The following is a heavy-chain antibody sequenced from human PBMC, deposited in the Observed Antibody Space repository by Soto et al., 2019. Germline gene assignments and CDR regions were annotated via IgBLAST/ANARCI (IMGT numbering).Heavy chain of an antibody. Sequence: SETLSLTCAVYGGSFSGYYWSWIRQPPGKGLEWIGEINHSGSTNYNPSLKSRVTISVDTSKNQFSLKLSSVTAADTAVYYCARVGTYYYGSGSYIPDYYYYYYMDVWGKGTTVT. D-gene: IGHD3-10*01. CDR2: INHSGST. CDR3: ARVGTYYYGSGSYIPDYYYYYYMDV. V-gene: IGHV4-34*01. CDR1: GGSFSGYY. J-gene: IGHJ6*03.